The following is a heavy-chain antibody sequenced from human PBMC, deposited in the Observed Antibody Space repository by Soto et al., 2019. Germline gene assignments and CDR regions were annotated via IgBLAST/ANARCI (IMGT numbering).Heavy chain of an antibody. Sequence: GGSLRLACAASGFTFDDYGMSWVRQAPGKGLEWVSGINWNGGSTGYADSVKGRFTISRDNAKNSLYLQMNSLRAEDTALYYCARDGYCSSTSCHGAFDIWGQGTMVTVSS. CDR3: ARDGYCSSTSCHGAFDI. J-gene: IGHJ3*02. CDR2: INWNGGST. CDR1: GFTFDDYG. V-gene: IGHV3-20*04. D-gene: IGHD2-2*03.